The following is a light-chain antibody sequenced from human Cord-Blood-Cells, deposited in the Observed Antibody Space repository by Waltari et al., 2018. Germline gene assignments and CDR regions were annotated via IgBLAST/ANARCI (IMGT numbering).Light chain of an antibody. Sequence: QSALTQPASVSGSPGPSITIPCTGTSSDAGSYNLVSVYQQNPGKAPKPMIYEGSKRPSGVSNRCSGSKSGNTASLTISGLQAEDEADYYCCSYAGSSTYVFGTGTKVTVL. CDR1: SSDAGSYNL. J-gene: IGLJ1*01. CDR3: CSYAGSSTYV. V-gene: IGLV2-23*01. CDR2: EGS.